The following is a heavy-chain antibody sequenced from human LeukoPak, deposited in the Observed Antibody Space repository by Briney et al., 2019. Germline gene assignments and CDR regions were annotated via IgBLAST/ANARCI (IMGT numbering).Heavy chain of an antibody. CDR1: GFTFSSYG. Sequence: GGSLRLSCAASGFTFSSYGMHWVRQAPGKGLEWVAVIWYDGSNKYYADSVKGRFTISRDNSKNTLYLQMSSLRAEDTAVCYCARDRIYHYFDYWGQGTLVTVSS. CDR2: IWYDGSNK. J-gene: IGHJ4*02. V-gene: IGHV3-33*01. CDR3: ARDRIYHYFDY. D-gene: IGHD5/OR15-5a*01.